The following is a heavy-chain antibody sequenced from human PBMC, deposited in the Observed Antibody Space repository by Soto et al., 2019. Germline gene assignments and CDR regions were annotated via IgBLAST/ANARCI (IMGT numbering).Heavy chain of an antibody. V-gene: IGHV1-2*04. D-gene: IGHD5-12*01. J-gene: IGHJ6*03. Sequence: QVQLVQSGAEVKKPGASVTVSCRSSGDTFNDYYIHWVRQAPGQGLEWMGWINPNGGVTKYAQKVQGWGSMTRDASIRTVYMQLSRLRSDDTAVYYCARESGGATAPLDYYYFYMDVWGTGTTVTVSS. CDR3: ARESGGATAPLDYYYFYMDV. CDR2: INPNGGVT. CDR1: GDTFNDYY.